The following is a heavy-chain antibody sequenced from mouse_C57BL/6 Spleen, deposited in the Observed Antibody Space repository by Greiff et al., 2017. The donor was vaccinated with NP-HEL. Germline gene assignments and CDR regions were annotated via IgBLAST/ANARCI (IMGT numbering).Heavy chain of an antibody. V-gene: IGHV5-4*01. CDR1: GFTFSSYA. Sequence: DVQLVESGGGLVKPGGSLKLSCAASGFTFSSYAMSWVRQTPEKRLEWVATISAGGSYTYYPDNVKGRFTISRDNAKNNLYLQMSHLKSEDTAMYYCARDLTGTAYWGQGTLVTVSA. D-gene: IGHD4-1*01. CDR2: ISAGGSYT. J-gene: IGHJ3*01. CDR3: ARDLTGTAY.